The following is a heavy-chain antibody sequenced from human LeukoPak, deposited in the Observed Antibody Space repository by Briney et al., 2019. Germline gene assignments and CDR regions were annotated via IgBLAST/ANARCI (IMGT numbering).Heavy chain of an antibody. CDR3: ARDRYCGGDCPPDY. V-gene: IGHV1-69*13. D-gene: IGHD2-21*02. Sequence: SVKVSCKASGGTFSSYAISWVRQAPGQGLEWMGGIIPIFGTANYAQKFQGRVTITADESTSTAYMELSSLRSEDTAVYYCARDRYCGGDCPPDYWGQGTLVTVSS. CDR1: GGTFSSYA. J-gene: IGHJ4*02. CDR2: IIPIFGTA.